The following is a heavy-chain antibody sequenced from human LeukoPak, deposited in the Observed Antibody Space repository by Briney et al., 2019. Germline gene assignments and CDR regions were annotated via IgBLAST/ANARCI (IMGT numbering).Heavy chain of an antibody. J-gene: IGHJ3*01. CDR1: GFTVSSNY. CDR2: IYSGGST. D-gene: IGHD3-10*01. CDR3: ARRFSGGSGSYASPYASFDF. V-gene: IGHV3-53*04. Sequence: GGSLRLSCAASGFTVSSNYMSWVRQAPGKGLEWVSVIYSGGSTYYADSVKGRFTISRHNSKNTLYLQMNSLRAEDTAVYYCARRFSGGSGSYASPYASFDFWGQGTMVTVSS.